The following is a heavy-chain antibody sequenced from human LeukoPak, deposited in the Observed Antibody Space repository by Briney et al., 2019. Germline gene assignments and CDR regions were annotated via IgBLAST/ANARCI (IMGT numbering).Heavy chain of an antibody. CDR2: FNPNSGGT. V-gene: IGHV1-2*02. J-gene: IGHJ4*02. Sequence: ASVTLSLKSSGYTFTVYYMHWVRQAPGQGLEWMGWFNPNSGGTNYAQKFQCRVTMTRDTSISTAYMELSRLRSDDTAVYYCARSELAAAGFDYWGQGTLVTVSS. CDR1: GYTFTVYY. D-gene: IGHD6-13*01. CDR3: ARSELAAAGFDY.